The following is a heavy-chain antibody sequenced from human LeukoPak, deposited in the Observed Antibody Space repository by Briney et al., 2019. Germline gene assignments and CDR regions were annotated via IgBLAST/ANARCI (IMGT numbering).Heavy chain of an antibody. D-gene: IGHD3-3*01. CDR1: GFTFDDNG. V-gene: IGHV3-20*04. CDR2: INWNGGST. J-gene: IGHJ6*03. CDR3: ARDDSGYYDHTYYYYMDV. Sequence: RPGGSLRLSCAASGFTFDDNGMSWVRQAPGKGLEWVSGINWNGGSTGYADSVKGRFTISRDNAKNSLYLQMNSLRAEDTALYYCARDDSGYYDHTYYYYMDVWGKGTTVTVSS.